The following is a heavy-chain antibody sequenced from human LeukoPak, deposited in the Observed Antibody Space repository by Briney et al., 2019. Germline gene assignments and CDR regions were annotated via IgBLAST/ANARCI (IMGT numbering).Heavy chain of an antibody. J-gene: IGHJ2*01. V-gene: IGHV3-9*01. D-gene: IGHD3-10*01. Sequence: SGGSLRLSCAASGFIFDDYAMHWVRQAPGKGLEWVSGISWNSGSLAYADSMKGRFTISRDNAKNSLYLQMNSLRTEDTALYYCARGLGGDQGYFDLWGRGTLATVSS. CDR2: ISWNSGSL. CDR1: GFIFDDYA. CDR3: ARGLGGDQGYFDL.